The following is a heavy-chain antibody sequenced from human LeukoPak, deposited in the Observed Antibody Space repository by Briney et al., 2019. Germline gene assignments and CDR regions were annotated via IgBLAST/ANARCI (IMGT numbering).Heavy chain of an antibody. CDR1: GGPISSYY. CDR3: ARKGPLAATGPDY. V-gene: IGHV4-59*07. Sequence: SDTLSLTYTFSGGPISSYYWSWIRQHPAKALEGMGYNYYSGSTNHNPSLKSQITLEQDTPKNHCSLKADSVTAASTALYLLARKGPLAATGPDYWGQGTLVTVSS. CDR2: NYYSGST. D-gene: IGHD6-13*01. J-gene: IGHJ4*02.